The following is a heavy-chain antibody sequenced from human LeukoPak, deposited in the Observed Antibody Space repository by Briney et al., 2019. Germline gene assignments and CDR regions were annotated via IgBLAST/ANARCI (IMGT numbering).Heavy chain of an antibody. CDR2: IRYDGRNT. Sequence: PGGSLRLSCAESGFTFSSYGMHWVRQAPGKGLDWVAFIRYDGRNTYYADSVKGRFTISRDNSKNTLYLQMNSLRAEDTAVYYCAKGYSSSWSSGLMDYYYMDVWGKGTTVTISS. D-gene: IGHD6-13*01. V-gene: IGHV3-30*02. CDR3: AKGYSSSWSSGLMDYYYMDV. J-gene: IGHJ6*03. CDR1: GFTFSSYG.